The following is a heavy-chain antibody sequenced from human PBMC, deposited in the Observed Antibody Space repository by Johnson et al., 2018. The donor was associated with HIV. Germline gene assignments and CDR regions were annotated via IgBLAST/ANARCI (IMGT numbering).Heavy chain of an antibody. CDR3: ARAGKWSGDAFDI. CDR2: TTDKLNSYTT. J-gene: IGHJ3*02. D-gene: IGHD3-10*01. CDR1: GFTFSDYY. Sequence: MQLVESGGGLVQPGRSLRLSCTASGFTFSDYYMDWVRQAPGKGLEWVGRTTDKLNSYTTKYAASVKCRFTISRDDSKKSLYLQINSLRTEDTAGYYCARAGKWSGDAFDIWGQGTTVTVSS. V-gene: IGHV3-72*01.